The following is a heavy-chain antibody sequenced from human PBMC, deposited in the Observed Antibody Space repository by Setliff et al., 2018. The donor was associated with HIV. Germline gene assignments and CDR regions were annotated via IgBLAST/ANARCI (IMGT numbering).Heavy chain of an antibody. CDR1: GYSISSGYY. CDR3: ARVRYCSGISCYGYFDL. J-gene: IGHJ2*01. Sequence: SETLSLTCAVSGYSISSGYYWGWIRQPPGKGLEWIGSIHQSGSTYYNPSLKSRVTISADTSKNQFSLNLSSVTAADTAVYYCARVRYCSGISCYGYFDLWGRGTLVTVSS. D-gene: IGHD2-15*01. CDR2: IHQSGST. V-gene: IGHV4-38-2*01.